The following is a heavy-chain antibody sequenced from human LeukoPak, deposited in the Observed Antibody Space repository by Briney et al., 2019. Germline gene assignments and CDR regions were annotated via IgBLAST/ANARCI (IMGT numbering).Heavy chain of an antibody. CDR1: GYTLTELS. V-gene: IGHV1-24*01. Sequence: GASVKVSCKVSGYTLTELSMHWVRQAPGKGLEWMGGFDPEDGETIYAQKFQGRATMTEDTSTDTAYMELSSLRSEDTAVYYCATVSPLSAIAVAVAYYYYGMDVWGQGTTVTVSS. D-gene: IGHD6-19*01. J-gene: IGHJ6*02. CDR2: FDPEDGET. CDR3: ATVSPLSAIAVAVAYYYYGMDV.